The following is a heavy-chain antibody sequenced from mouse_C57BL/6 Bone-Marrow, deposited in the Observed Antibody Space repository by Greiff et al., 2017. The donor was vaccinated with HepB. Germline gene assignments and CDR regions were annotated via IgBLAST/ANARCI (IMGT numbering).Heavy chain of an antibody. CDR2: IYPGSGST. V-gene: IGHV1-55*01. CDR1: GYTFTSYW. J-gene: IGHJ4*01. CDR3: ARWSDYDVGGAMDY. D-gene: IGHD2-4*01. Sequence: QVQLQQPGAELVKPGASVKMSCKASGYTFTSYWITWVKQRPGQGLEWIGDIYPGSGSTNYNEKFKSKATLTVDTSSSTAYMQLSSLTSEDSAVYYCARWSDYDVGGAMDYWGQGTSVTVSS.